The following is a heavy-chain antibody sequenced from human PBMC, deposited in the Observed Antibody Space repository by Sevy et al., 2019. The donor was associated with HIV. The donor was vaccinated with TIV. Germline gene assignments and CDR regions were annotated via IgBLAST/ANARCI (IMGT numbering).Heavy chain of an antibody. CDR1: GFTFSSYS. Sequence: GGSLRLSCAASGFTFSSYSMNWVRQAPGKGLEWVSSISSSSSYIYYADSVKGRFTISRDNAKNSLYLQMNSLRAEDRAGYYGAGEQLGFTLNYDILTGPFYGMDVWGQGTTVTVSS. D-gene: IGHD3-9*01. CDR2: ISSSSSYI. J-gene: IGHJ6*02. V-gene: IGHV3-21*01. CDR3: AGEQLGFTLNYDILTGPFYGMDV.